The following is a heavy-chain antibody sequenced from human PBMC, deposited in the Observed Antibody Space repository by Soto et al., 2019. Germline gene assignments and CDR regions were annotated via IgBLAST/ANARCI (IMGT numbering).Heavy chain of an antibody. Sequence: QVQLQQSGPGLVKPSQTLSLTCAISGDSVSSNFAAWNWIRQSPSRGLEWLGRTYSRSRWTNGYAVSVKRRITTNTDTSKIQLHLQLMSVTPEDPAVYYCARANLPRRSSDWLYNWFDPRGQGILVTVSP. V-gene: IGHV6-1*01. J-gene: IGHJ5*02. CDR3: ARANLPRRSSDWLYNWFDP. CDR1: GDSVSSNFAA. D-gene: IGHD6-19*01. CDR2: TYSRSRWTN.